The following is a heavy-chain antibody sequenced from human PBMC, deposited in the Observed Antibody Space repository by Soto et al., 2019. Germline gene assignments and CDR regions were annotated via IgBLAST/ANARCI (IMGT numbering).Heavy chain of an antibody. Sequence: EVQLLESGGGLVQPGGSLRLSCAASGFTFTTYAMSWVRQPPGKGLEWVAAISGSGRTTYYADSVKGRFTISRDNSKKTLYLQMTSLRAEDTAVYYCANVVTAMVGHFDYWGQGTLVTVSS. V-gene: IGHV3-23*01. D-gene: IGHD5-18*01. CDR1: GFTFTTYA. CDR3: ANVVTAMVGHFDY. J-gene: IGHJ4*02. CDR2: ISGSGRTT.